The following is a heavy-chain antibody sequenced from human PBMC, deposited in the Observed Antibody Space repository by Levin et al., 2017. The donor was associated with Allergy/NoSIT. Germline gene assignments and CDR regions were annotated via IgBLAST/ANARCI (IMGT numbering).Heavy chain of an antibody. V-gene: IGHV3-7*01. Sequence: ETLSLTCAASGFTFNTYWMSWVRQAPGKGLEWVANIKHDGSEKYYVDSVKGRFTISRDNANNSLYLQMNSLRVEDTAVYFCARDPFHEQGGSDYWGQGTRVTVSS. J-gene: IGHJ4*02. CDR1: GFTFNTYW. CDR3: ARDPFHEQGGSDY. D-gene: IGHD1-26*01. CDR2: IKHDGSEK.